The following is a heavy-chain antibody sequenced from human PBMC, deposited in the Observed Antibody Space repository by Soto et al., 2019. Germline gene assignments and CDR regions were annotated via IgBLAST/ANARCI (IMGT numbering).Heavy chain of an antibody. CDR2: FDPEDGET. V-gene: IGHV1-24*01. D-gene: IGHD6-13*01. Sequence: GASVKVSCKVSGYTLTELSMHWVRQAPGKGLEWMGGFDPEDGETIYAQKFQGRVTMTEDTSTDTAYMELSSLRSEDTAVYYCATFYSSSWYFDYWGQGTLVTVSS. J-gene: IGHJ4*02. CDR1: GYTLTELS. CDR3: ATFYSSSWYFDY.